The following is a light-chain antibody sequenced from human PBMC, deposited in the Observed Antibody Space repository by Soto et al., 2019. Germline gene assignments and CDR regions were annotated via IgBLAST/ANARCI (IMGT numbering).Light chain of an antibody. V-gene: IGKV3-20*01. J-gene: IGKJ1*01. Sequence: EIVLTQSPGTLSLSPGERATLSCRASQSVSSSYFAWYHQKPGQAPRLLIYGASSRATGIPDRFSGSGSGTDFTLTISRLEPEDFAVYYCQQYASSPWTFGPGTKVDLK. CDR1: QSVSSSY. CDR2: GAS. CDR3: QQYASSPWT.